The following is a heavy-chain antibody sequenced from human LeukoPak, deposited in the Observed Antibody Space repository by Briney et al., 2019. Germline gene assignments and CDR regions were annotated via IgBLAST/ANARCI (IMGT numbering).Heavy chain of an antibody. D-gene: IGHD5-12*01. Sequence: PSETLSLTCAVYGGSFSGYYWSWIRQPPGKGLEWIGEINHSGSTNYNPSLKSRVTISVDTSKNQFSLKLSSVIAADTAVYYCARVDIVATIYYFDYWGQGTLVTVSS. CDR1: GGSFSGYY. CDR3: ARVDIVATIYYFDY. CDR2: INHSGST. J-gene: IGHJ4*02. V-gene: IGHV4-34*01.